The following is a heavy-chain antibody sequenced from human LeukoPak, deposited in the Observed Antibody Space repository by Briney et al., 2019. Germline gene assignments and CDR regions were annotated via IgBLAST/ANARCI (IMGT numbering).Heavy chain of an antibody. D-gene: IGHD3-3*01. V-gene: IGHV4-39*01. J-gene: IGHJ6*03. CDR1: GGSISSSSYY. Sequence: SETLSLTCTVSGGSISSSSYYWGWIRQPPGKGLEWIGSIYYSGSTYYNPSLKSRVTISVDTSKNQFSLKLSSVTAADTAVYYCVGLTKGPPYYYYYMDVWGKGTTVTVSS. CDR2: IYYSGST. CDR3: VGLTKGPPYYYYYMDV.